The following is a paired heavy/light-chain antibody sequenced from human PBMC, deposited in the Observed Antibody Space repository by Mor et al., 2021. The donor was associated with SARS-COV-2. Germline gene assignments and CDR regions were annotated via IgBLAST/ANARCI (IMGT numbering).Heavy chain of an antibody. J-gene: IGHJ4*02. V-gene: IGHV1-2*02. CDR2: INPNSGGT. D-gene: IGHD3-10*01. Sequence: QVQLVQSGAEVKKPGASVKVSCKASGYTFTGHNMHWVRQAPGQGLEWMGWINPNSGGTNYAQKFQGRVTMTRDTSISTAYMELSRLTSDDTAVYYCATNRLLWFGEGADWGQGTLVTVSS. CDR3: ATNRLLWFGEGAD. CDR1: GYTFTGHN.
Light chain of an antibody. CDR3: LQYGMSWT. CDR2: GTS. CDR1: QSLTSGY. V-gene: IGKV3-20*01. J-gene: IGKJ1*01. Sequence: EIVLTQSPDTLSLSPGERATLSCRASQSLTSGYLGWYQQKAGQAPRLLIHGTSSRATGIPDRFSGSGSGTDFTLTISRLEPEDFAVYYCLQYGMSWTFGQGTKVEIK.